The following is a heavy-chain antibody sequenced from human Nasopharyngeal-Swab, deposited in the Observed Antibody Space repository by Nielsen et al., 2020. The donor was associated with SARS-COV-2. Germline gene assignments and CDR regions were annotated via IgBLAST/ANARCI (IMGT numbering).Heavy chain of an antibody. CDR2: ISSSSSYI. V-gene: IGHV3-21*01. J-gene: IGHJ6*02. Sequence: GGSLRLSCAASGFTFSSYSMNWVRQAPGKGLEWVSSISSSSSYIYYADSVKGRFTISRDNAKNPLYLQMNSLRAEDTAVYYCARGVEVGVPYYYYGMDVWGQGTTVTVSS. D-gene: IGHD3-3*01. CDR3: ARGVEVGVPYYYYGMDV. CDR1: GFTFSSYS.